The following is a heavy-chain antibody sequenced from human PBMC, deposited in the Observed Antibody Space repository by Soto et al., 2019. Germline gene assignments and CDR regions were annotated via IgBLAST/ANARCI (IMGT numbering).Heavy chain of an antibody. D-gene: IGHD6-6*01. Sequence: GASVKVSCKASGGNFRSEAISWVRQAPGHGLEWMGRIIPIFGTANYAQKFQGRVTITADESTSTAYMELSSLRSEDTAVYYCARFSGSSPLSAYYYYGMDVWGQGTTVTVSS. J-gene: IGHJ6*02. CDR3: ARFSGSSPLSAYYYYGMDV. CDR2: IIPIFGTA. V-gene: IGHV1-69*13. CDR1: GGNFRSEA.